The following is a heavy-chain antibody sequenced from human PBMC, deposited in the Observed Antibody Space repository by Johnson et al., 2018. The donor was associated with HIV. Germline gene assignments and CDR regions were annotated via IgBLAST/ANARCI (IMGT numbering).Heavy chain of an antibody. CDR2: ISGSGGST. CDR3: ATRDPTHRPGVFDI. CDR1: GFTFSDHY. V-gene: IGHV3-11*04. Sequence: QMLLVESGGGLVKPGGSLKLSCAVSGFTFSDHYMSWIRQTPGKGLEWVSAISGSGGSTYYADSVKGRFTISRDNSKDTLSLQMNSLRAEDTAVYYCATRDPTHRPGVFDIWGQGTMVTISS. J-gene: IGHJ3*02. D-gene: IGHD1-14*01.